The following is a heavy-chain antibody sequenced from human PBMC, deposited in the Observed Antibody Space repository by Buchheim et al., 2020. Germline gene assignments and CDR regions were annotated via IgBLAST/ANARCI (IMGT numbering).Heavy chain of an antibody. CDR2: MNEDGSTT. Sequence: EVQLVESGGGLVQPGGSLRLSCAASGFTLNSYWMHWVRQVPGKGLVWVSRMNEDGSTTDYADSVKGRFTISRDNAKNKLYVEMNSLRAEDTAVYYCVKDMFGNLDYWGQGTL. V-gene: IGHV3-74*01. J-gene: IGHJ4*02. CDR1: GFTLNSYW. D-gene: IGHD3-10*02. CDR3: VKDMFGNLDY.